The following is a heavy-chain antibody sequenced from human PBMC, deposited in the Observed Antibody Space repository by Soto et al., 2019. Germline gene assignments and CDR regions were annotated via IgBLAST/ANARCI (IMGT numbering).Heavy chain of an antibody. CDR3: ARGGYFDWLYPTPLYYGMDV. J-gene: IGHJ6*02. D-gene: IGHD3-9*01. CDR2: IYNDGTYS. Sequence: GGSLRLSCAASGFIFKMYWMHWVRQSPGKGLVWISRIYNDGTYSDYADSVRGRFTISRDNVNDTLYLQMNSLRAEDTAVYYCARGGYFDWLYPTPLYYGMDVWGQGTTVTVSS. V-gene: IGHV3-74*01. CDR1: GFIFKMYW.